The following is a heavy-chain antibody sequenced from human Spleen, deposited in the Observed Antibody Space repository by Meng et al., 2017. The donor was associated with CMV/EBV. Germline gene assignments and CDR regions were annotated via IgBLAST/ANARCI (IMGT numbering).Heavy chain of an antibody. Sequence: FSDYYMGWIRQAPGKGLEWVSYISSSGSTIYYADSVKGRFTISRDNAKNSLYLQMNSLRAEDTAMYYCARDTADSSGYSPHHNWFDPWGQGTLVTVSS. CDR2: ISSSGSTI. J-gene: IGHJ5*02. D-gene: IGHD3-22*01. CDR1: FSDYY. V-gene: IGHV3-11*04. CDR3: ARDTADSSGYSPHHNWFDP.